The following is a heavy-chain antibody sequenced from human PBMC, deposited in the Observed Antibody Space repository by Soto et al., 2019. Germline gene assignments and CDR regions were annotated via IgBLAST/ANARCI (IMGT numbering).Heavy chain of an antibody. V-gene: IGHV4-61*01. CDR3: VPFVRSGSRTTCYTRADV. J-gene: IGHJ6*02. CDR1: GGSISSDTHY. Sequence: SETLSLTCTVSGGSISSDTHYWSWIRQPPGKRLEWIGFIYSSGSTNYNPSLQSRVTMSVDPSQNQFSLKLRSAIFADTSVYDCVPFVRSGSRTTCYTRADVWGQGTTVPFS. D-gene: IGHD2-2*02. CDR2: IYSSGST.